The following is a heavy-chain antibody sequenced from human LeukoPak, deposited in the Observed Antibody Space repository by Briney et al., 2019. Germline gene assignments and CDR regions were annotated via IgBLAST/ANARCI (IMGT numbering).Heavy chain of an antibody. V-gene: IGHV4-59*08. D-gene: IGHD6-19*01. J-gene: IGHJ5*02. CDR2: IYYSGST. CDR3: ARHWVAVAFDP. CDR1: GGSISNYY. Sequence: ASETLSLTCTVSGGSISNYYWSWIRQPPGKGLEWIGYIYYSGSTNYNPSLKSRVTISVDTSKNQFSLKLSSVTAADTAVYYCARHWVAVAFDPWGQGTLVTVSS.